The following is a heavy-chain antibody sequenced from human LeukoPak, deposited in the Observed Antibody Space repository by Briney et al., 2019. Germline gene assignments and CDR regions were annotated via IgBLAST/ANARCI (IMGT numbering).Heavy chain of an antibody. Sequence: GGSLRLSCAASGFTFDDYAMHWVRQAPGKGLEWVSGISWNSGSIGYADSVKGRFTISRDNSKNTLYLQMNSLRAEDTAVYYCAAPYYYDSSGYYSGSQYFQHWGQGTLVTVSS. V-gene: IGHV3-9*01. J-gene: IGHJ1*01. CDR1: GFTFDDYA. CDR3: AAPYYYDSSGYYSGSQYFQH. CDR2: ISWNSGSI. D-gene: IGHD3-22*01.